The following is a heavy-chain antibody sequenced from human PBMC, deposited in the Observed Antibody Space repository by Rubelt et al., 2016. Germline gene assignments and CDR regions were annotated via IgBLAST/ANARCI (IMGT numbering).Heavy chain of an antibody. Sequence: QVQLVQSGAEVKKPGASVKVSCKASGYTFTSYGISWVRQAPGQGLEWMGWISAYTGNTTYAQKRQGRVTMTTEPSTSTAYMELRSLRSDDTAVYYCARSKDTAMVTDADWYFDLWGRGTLVTVSS. D-gene: IGHD5-18*01. CDR1: GYTFTSYG. J-gene: IGHJ2*01. CDR3: ARSKDTAMVTDADWYFDL. V-gene: IGHV1-18*01. CDR2: ISAYTGNT.